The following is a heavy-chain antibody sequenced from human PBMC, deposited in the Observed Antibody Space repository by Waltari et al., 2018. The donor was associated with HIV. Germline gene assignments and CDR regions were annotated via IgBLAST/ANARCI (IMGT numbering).Heavy chain of an antibody. D-gene: IGHD5-12*01. CDR2: IYPGDSDT. CDR1: GYSFPSYW. Sequence: EVQLVQSGAEVKKPGESMKISCKGSGYSFPSYWLGWVRQMPGKGLEWMGIIYPGDSDTRYSPSFHGRVTISADKSISTAYLQWSSLKASDSAVYYCARRRWLQKGGRGAFDIWGQGTMVTVSS. V-gene: IGHV5-51*03. CDR3: ARRRWLQKGGRGAFDI. J-gene: IGHJ3*02.